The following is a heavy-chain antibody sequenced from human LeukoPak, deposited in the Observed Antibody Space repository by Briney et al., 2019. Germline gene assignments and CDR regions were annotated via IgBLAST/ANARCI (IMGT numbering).Heavy chain of an antibody. CDR1: GGSISSYY. Sequence: PSETLSLTCTVSGGSISSYYWSWIRQPPGKGLEWIGCIYYSGSTNYNPSLKSRVTISVDTSKNQFSLKLSSVTAADTAVYYCARSGNYYDSSGYYDWGQGTLVTVSS. J-gene: IGHJ4*02. CDR3: ARSGNYYDSSGYYD. D-gene: IGHD3-22*01. V-gene: IGHV4-59*01. CDR2: IYYSGST.